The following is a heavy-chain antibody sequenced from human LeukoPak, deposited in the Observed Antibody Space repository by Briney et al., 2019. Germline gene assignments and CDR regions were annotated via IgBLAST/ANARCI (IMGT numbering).Heavy chain of an antibody. CDR3: ARGKRRIQLWVLYYYYMDL. D-gene: IGHD5-18*01. J-gene: IGHJ6*03. V-gene: IGHV1-8*01. CDR1: GYTFTSYD. CDR2: MNPNSGNT. Sequence: ASVKVSCKASGYTFTSYDINWVRPATAQGLEWMGWMNPNSGNTGYPQKFQGRVTMTRNTSISTAYMEVSSLRSEDTAVYYWARGKRRIQLWVLYYYYMDLSGKGTTVTVSS.